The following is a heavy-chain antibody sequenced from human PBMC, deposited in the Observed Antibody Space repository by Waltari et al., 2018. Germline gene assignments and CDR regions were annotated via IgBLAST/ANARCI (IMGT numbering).Heavy chain of an antibody. Sequence: QVQLQESGPRLVKPSETLSPTCTVSGDSVRYGIYYWAWIRPPPGKGLEWIGSVYSSGSPHYKSSLKSRVTMSVDMSKNQFSLRLTSVTAADTATYYCARQSYGSGTYEFDFWGQGALVTVSS. V-gene: IGHV4-39*01. J-gene: IGHJ4*02. CDR2: VYSSGSP. CDR1: GDSVRYGIYY. D-gene: IGHD3-10*01. CDR3: ARQSYGSGTYEFDF.